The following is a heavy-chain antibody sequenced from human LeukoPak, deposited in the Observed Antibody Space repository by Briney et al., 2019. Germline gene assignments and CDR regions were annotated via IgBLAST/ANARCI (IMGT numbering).Heavy chain of an antibody. J-gene: IGHJ6*02. CDR3: ARWKIGPSGYYRNYYYGMDV. CDR2: INHSGST. Sequence: SETLSLTCTVSGGSVSSGSYYWSWIRQPPGKGLEWIGEINHSGSTNYNPSLKSRVTISVDTSKNQFSLKLSSVTAANTAVYYCARWKIGPSGYYRNYYYGMDVWGQGTTVTVSS. CDR1: GGSVSSGSYY. D-gene: IGHD3-22*01. V-gene: IGHV4-39*07.